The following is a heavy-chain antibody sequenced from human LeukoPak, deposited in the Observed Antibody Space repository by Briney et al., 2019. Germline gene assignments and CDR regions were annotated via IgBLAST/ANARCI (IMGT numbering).Heavy chain of an antibody. V-gene: IGHV3-64*01. Sequence: GGSLRLSCAASGFTFSNYPMHWVRQAPGTGLEYVSAISSNGGSTYYANSVKGRFTISRDNSKNTLYLQMNTLRADDTAVYYCTSGTWIQLAIPDYWGQGTLVTVSS. CDR2: ISSNGGST. D-gene: IGHD5-18*01. CDR1: GFTFSNYP. CDR3: TSGTWIQLAIPDY. J-gene: IGHJ4*02.